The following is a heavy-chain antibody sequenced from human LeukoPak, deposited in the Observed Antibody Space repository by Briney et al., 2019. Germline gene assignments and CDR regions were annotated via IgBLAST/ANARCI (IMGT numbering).Heavy chain of an antibody. J-gene: IGHJ4*02. CDR3: AKVDKQWLISY. D-gene: IGHD6-19*01. V-gene: IGHV3-33*06. CDR1: GFTFSSYG. CDR2: IWYDGSNK. Sequence: GGSLRLSCAASGFTFSSYGMHWVRQAPGKGLEWVAVIWYDGSNKYYADSVKGRFTISRDNSKNTLYLQMNSLRAEDTAVYYCAKVDKQWLISYWGQGTLVTVSS.